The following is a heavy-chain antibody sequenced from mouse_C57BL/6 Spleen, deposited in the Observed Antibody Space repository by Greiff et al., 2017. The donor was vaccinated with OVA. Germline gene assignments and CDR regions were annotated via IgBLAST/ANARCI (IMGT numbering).Heavy chain of an antibody. V-gene: IGHV5-4*03. CDR2: ISDGGSYT. Sequence: EVKLMESGGGLVKPGGSLKLSCAASGFTFSSYAMSWVRQTPEKRLEWVATISDGGSYTYYPDNVKGRFTISRDNAKNNLYLQMSHLKSEDTAMYYCARGENYGSSYQGYFDVWGTGTTVTGSS. CDR3: ARGENYGSSYQGYFDV. CDR1: GFTFSSYA. D-gene: IGHD1-1*01. J-gene: IGHJ1*03.